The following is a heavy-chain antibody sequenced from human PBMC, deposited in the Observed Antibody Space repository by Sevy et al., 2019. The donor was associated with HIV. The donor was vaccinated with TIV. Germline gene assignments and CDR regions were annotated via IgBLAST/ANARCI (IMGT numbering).Heavy chain of an antibody. CDR3: AKGRQRVSGRFGTYFDS. CDR2: VSGVVIPHTTQTT. V-gene: IGHV3-23*01. CDR1: GFTFSRFG. D-gene: IGHD6-25*01. Sequence: GGSLRLSCVASGFTFSRFGMTWVRQVPGKGLEWVSTVSGVVIPHTTQTTYYADSVKGRFTISRDNSKDSLFLQMNSLRADDTAVYFCAKGRQRVSGRFGTYFDSWGQGILVTVSS. J-gene: IGHJ4*02.